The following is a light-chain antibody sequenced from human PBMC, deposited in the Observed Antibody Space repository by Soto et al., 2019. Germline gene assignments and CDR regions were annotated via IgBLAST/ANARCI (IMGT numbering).Light chain of an antibody. CDR3: SSCGDNDIYV. V-gene: IGLV2-8*01. J-gene: IGLJ1*01. CDR2: AVN. Sequence: QSALTQPPSASGSPGQSVTISCTGTRSNVGGYNCVSWYQQYPGKVPKLMISAVNKRPSGVPDRFSGSKSGNTASLTVTGLQAEDEADYYCSSCGDNDIYVFGTGTKLTVL. CDR1: RSNVGGYNC.